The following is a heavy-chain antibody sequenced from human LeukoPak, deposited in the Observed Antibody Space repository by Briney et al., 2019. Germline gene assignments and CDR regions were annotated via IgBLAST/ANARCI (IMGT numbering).Heavy chain of an antibody. CDR1: GYTFTSYY. CDR2: INPSGGST. CDR3: ARGRLAVAGTLYYFDY. V-gene: IGHV1-46*01. J-gene: IGHJ4*02. Sequence: ASVKVSCKASGYTFTSYYMHWVRQAPGQGLEWMGIINPSGGSTSYAQKFQGRVTMTRDTSTSTVYMELSSLRSEDTAVYYCARGRLAVAGTLYYFDYWGQGTLVTVSS. D-gene: IGHD6-19*01.